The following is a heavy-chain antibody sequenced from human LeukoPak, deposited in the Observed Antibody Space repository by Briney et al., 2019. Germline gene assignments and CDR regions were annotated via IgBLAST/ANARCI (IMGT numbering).Heavy chain of an antibody. CDR3: ARDRGVYSRTLED. D-gene: IGHD6-13*01. Sequence: GGSLRLSCAASGFTFGSYSMNWVRQAPGKGLEWVSYISTSSSSMYYADSVKGRFTISRDNAKNSLYLQMNSLRAEDTAVYYCARDRGVYSRTLEDWGQGTLVTVSS. CDR2: ISTSSSSM. J-gene: IGHJ4*02. CDR1: GFTFGSYS. V-gene: IGHV3-48*01.